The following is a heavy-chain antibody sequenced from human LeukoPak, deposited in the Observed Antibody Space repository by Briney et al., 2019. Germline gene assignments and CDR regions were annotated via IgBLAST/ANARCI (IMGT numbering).Heavy chain of an antibody. CDR2: IYHSGST. D-gene: IGHD5-18*01. CDR3: ARAIRGYSYGSFDY. CDR1: GGSISSSSYY. J-gene: IGHJ4*02. Sequence: SETLSLTCTVSGGSISSSSYYWGWIRQPPGKGLEWIGSIYHSGSTYYNPSLKSRVTISVDTSKNQFSLKLSSVTAADTAVYYCARAIRGYSYGSFDYWGQGTLVTVSS. V-gene: IGHV4-39*07.